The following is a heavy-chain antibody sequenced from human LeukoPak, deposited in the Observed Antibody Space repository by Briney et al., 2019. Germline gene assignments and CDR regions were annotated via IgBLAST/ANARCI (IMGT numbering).Heavy chain of an antibody. CDR2: INHSGST. D-gene: IGHD6-13*01. V-gene: IGHV4-34*01. CDR1: GGSFSGYY. CDR3: ARVGFNSSWYVSYWFDP. Sequence: SETLSLTCAVYGGSFSGYYWSWIRQPPGKGLEWLGEINHSGSTNYNPSLKSRVTISVNTSNNQYSLKLSSVTAADTAVYYCARVGFNSSWYVSYWFDPWGQGTLVTVSS. J-gene: IGHJ5*02.